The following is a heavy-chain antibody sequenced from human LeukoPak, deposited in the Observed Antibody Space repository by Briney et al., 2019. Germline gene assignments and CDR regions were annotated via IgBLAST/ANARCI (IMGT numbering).Heavy chain of an antibody. D-gene: IGHD3-22*01. Sequence: GGSLRLSCAASGFTFSNYAMSWVRQAPGKGLEWVSAISGSGGSTYYADSVKGRFTISRDNSKNTLYLQMNSLRAEDTAVYYRAKRLYDSSGYYPFDYWGQGTLVTVSS. J-gene: IGHJ4*02. CDR1: GFTFSNYA. CDR3: AKRLYDSSGYYPFDY. V-gene: IGHV3-23*01. CDR2: ISGSGGST.